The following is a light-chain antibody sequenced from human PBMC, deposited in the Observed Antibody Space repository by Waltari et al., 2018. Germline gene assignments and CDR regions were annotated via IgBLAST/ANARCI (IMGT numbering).Light chain of an antibody. Sequence: QSALPQPASVSGSPGQSITIPCSGTDSDVGAYDFVSWYQQHPGKAPHLIIYEVSNRPSGISNRFSASKSGNTASLTISGLQAEDEADYYCSSYTTSSAPGVFGTGTRVTVL. J-gene: IGLJ1*01. V-gene: IGLV2-14*01. CDR3: SSYTTSSAPGV. CDR2: EVS. CDR1: DSDVGAYDF.